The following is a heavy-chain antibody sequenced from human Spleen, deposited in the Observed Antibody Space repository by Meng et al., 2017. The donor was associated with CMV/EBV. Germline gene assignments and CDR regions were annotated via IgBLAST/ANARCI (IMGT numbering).Heavy chain of an antibody. J-gene: IGHJ5*02. CDR2: INPNSGGS. D-gene: IGHD1-26*01. CDR3: ARDPSGTYSGWFDP. V-gene: IGHV1-2*02. CDR1: GYTFTGYY. Sequence: ASGYTFTGYYMHWVRQAPGQGLEWMGWINPNSGGSSYAQKFQGRVTMTRDTSIGTAYMELSRLISDDTAVYYCARDPSGTYSGWFDPWGQGTLVTVSS.